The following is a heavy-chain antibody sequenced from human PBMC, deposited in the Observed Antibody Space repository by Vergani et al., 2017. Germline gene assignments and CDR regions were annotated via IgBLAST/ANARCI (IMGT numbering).Heavy chain of an antibody. V-gene: IGHV3-30*18. CDR1: GFTLRSYG. CDR2: ISYDGSDK. J-gene: IGHJ4*02. Sequence: QVQLVESGGGLVKPGGSLRLSCAASGFTLRSYGMHWVRQAPPKGLEWVAVISYDGSDKYYADSVKGRFTISRDNSKNTLYLQMNSLRTEDTAVYYCAKGGPHYYGSGTYYFDFWGQGTLVTVSS. CDR3: AKGGPHYYGSGTYYFDF. D-gene: IGHD3-10*01.